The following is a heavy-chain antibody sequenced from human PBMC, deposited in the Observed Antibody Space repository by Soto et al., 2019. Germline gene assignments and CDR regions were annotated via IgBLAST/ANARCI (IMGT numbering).Heavy chain of an antibody. D-gene: IGHD3-9*01. CDR2: IYYSGST. CDR1: GGSISSSSYY. V-gene: IGHV4-39*07. CDR3: ARDLTYYDILTGYERYYGMDV. J-gene: IGHJ6*02. Sequence: GGSISSSSYYWGWIRQPPGKGLEWIGSIYYSGSTYYNPSLKSRVTISVDTSKNQFSLKLSSVTAADTAVYYCARDLTYYDILTGYERYYGMDVWGQGTTVTVSS.